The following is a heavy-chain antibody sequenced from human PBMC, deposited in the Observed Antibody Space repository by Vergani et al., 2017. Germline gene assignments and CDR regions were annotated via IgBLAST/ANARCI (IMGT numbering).Heavy chain of an antibody. V-gene: IGHV5-10-1*01. J-gene: IGHJ4*02. CDR2: IDPSDSYT. CDR1: ESSFISNE. CDR3: ARMGGYDEGDAFRIGYFDS. D-gene: IGHD3-22*01. Sequence: EVMLVQSGAEVKKPGESLKISCKYSESSFISNEIAWVRQMPGKGLEWMGRIDPSDSYTNYSPSFQGHVTISADKSISTAYLQWSSLKASDTAMYYCARMGGYDEGDAFRIGYFDSWGPGILVTVSA.